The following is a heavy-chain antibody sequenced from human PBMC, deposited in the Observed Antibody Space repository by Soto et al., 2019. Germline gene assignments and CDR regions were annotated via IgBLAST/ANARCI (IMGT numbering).Heavy chain of an antibody. Sequence: GGSLRLSCAASGFTVSSNYMSWVSQAPGKGLEWVSVIYSGGSTYYADSVKGRFTISRDNSKNTLYLQMNSLRAEDTAVYYCGRDRTPRGRKVWGKGTTVTVS. D-gene: IGHD3-10*01. J-gene: IGHJ6*03. CDR3: GRDRTPRGRKV. V-gene: IGHV3-66*01. CDR2: IYSGGST. CDR1: GFTVSSNY.